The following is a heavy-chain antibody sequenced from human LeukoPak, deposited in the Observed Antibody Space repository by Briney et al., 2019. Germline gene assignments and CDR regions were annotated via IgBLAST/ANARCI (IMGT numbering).Heavy chain of an antibody. CDR3: ARGEQLGHLEYFQH. Sequence: GGSLRLSCAASGFTFSSYSMNWVRQAPGKGLEWVSSISSTSDIYCADSVKGRFNISRDNAKNSLYLQMNSLRTGGTAVYYCARGEQLGHLEYFQHWGQGTLVTVSS. CDR2: ISSTSDI. CDR1: GFTFSSYS. V-gene: IGHV3-21*01. J-gene: IGHJ1*01. D-gene: IGHD6-13*01.